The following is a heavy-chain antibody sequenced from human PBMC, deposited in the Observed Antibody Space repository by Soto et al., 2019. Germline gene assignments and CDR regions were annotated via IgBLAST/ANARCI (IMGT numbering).Heavy chain of an antibody. V-gene: IGHV3-7*01. CDR1: GFTFSGYW. D-gene: IGHD2-15*01. Sequence: EVQLVESGGGLVQPGGSLRLSCAASGFTFSGYWMTWVRQAPGKGLEWVANIKHDGTEKYYVDSVKGRFTISRDNAKNSLSLQMNSLRAEDAAVYFCALGYCSGGGCSSLGYWGQGTLVTVSS. CDR2: IKHDGTEK. J-gene: IGHJ4*02. CDR3: ALGYCSGGGCSSLGY.